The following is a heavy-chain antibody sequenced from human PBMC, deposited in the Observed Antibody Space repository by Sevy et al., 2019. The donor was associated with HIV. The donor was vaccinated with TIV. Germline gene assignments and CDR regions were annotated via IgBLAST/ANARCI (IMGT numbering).Heavy chain of an antibody. J-gene: IGHJ3*02. CDR3: ARIRHCSGGSCYVDAFDI. D-gene: IGHD2-15*01. Sequence: GGSLRLSCAASGFTFSSYSMNWVRQAPGKGLEWVLYISSSSRTIYYAHSVKGRFTISRDSAKNSLYLQMNSLRDEDTAVYYCARIRHCSGGSCYVDAFDIWGQGTIVTVSS. CDR1: GFTFSSYS. CDR2: ISSSSRTI. V-gene: IGHV3-48*02.